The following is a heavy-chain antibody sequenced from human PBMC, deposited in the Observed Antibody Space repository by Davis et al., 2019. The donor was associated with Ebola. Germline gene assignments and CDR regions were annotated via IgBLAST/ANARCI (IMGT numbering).Heavy chain of an antibody. CDR1: GYTFTNYY. Sequence: ASVKVSCKASGYTFTNYYMHWVRQAPGQGLEWMGMINPNDGRTIYAQKFQGRVTVTRDTSTTTVYMDLSSLRVEDTAVYYCAKGGSGWPSDYSYGMGVWGKGTTVTVSS. V-gene: IGHV1-46*01. D-gene: IGHD6-19*01. J-gene: IGHJ6*04. CDR2: INPNDGRT. CDR3: AKGGSGWPSDYSYGMGV.